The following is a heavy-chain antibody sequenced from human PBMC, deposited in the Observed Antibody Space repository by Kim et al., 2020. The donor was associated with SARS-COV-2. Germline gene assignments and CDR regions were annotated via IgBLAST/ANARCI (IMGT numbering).Heavy chain of an antibody. J-gene: IGHJ3*01. CDR3: ARAPRGGSGWYGDAFDV. Sequence: GGSLRLSCAASGFSFSSYTMNWVRQAPGKGLEWVSSISGSSTTIDYVESVKGRFTIFRDNAENSLHLQMNSLRDEDTAVYYCARAPRGGSGWYGDAFDV. D-gene: IGHD6-19*01. CDR2: ISGSSTTI. V-gene: IGHV3-48*02. CDR1: GFSFSSYT.